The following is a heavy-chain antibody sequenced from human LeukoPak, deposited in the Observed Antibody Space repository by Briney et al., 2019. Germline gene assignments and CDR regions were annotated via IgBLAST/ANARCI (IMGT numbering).Heavy chain of an antibody. CDR3: AKDLGSAITFALVLDV. D-gene: IGHD3-16*01. CDR2: ISYDGSNK. CDR1: GFTFSSYA. Sequence: PGRSLRLSCAASGFTFSSYAMHWVRQAPGEGLEWVAVISYDGSNKYYADSVKGRFTISRDNSKNTLYLQMNSLRAEDTALYYCAKDLGSAITFALVLDVWGQGTTVIVSS. V-gene: IGHV3-30-3*02. J-gene: IGHJ6*02.